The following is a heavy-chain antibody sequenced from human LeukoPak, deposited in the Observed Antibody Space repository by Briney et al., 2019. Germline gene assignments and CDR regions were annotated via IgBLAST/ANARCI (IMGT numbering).Heavy chain of an antibody. Sequence: SETLSLTCTVSGGSISSYYWSWIRQPPGKGLEWIGYIYYSGSTNYNPSLKSRVTISVDTSKNQFSLKLSSVTAADTAVYYCARGTGLLWFGELLVYGMDVWGKGTTVTVSP. CDR2: IYYSGST. D-gene: IGHD3-10*01. J-gene: IGHJ6*04. V-gene: IGHV4-59*01. CDR3: ARGTGLLWFGELLVYGMDV. CDR1: GGSISSYY.